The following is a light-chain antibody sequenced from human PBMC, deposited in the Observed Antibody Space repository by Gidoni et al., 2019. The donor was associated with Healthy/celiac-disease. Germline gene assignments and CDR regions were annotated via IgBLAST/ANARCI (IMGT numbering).Light chain of an antibody. J-gene: IGLJ1*01. V-gene: IGLV1-51*01. Sequence: QSVLTQPPSVSAAPGPKVTISCSGSSSNIGNNYVSWYQQLPGTAPKLLIYDNNKRPSGIPDRFSGSKSGTSATLGITGLQTGDEADYYCGTWDSSLSVSYVFGTGTKVTVL. CDR1: SSNIGNNY. CDR3: GTWDSSLSVSYV. CDR2: DNN.